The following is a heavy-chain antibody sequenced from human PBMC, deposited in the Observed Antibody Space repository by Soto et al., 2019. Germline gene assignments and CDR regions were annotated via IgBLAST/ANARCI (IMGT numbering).Heavy chain of an antibody. D-gene: IGHD1-26*01. Sequence: GGSLILSCEASGFIFSYCVMIWVRQAPGKGLEWISSISATGRTTYYADSVKGRFTISRDNSKNTLYLQMNSLRAEDTAVYYCAGGTYYFDYCGQGTLVTVSS. CDR3: AGGTYYFDY. CDR1: GFIFSYCV. J-gene: IGHJ4*02. CDR2: ISATGRTT. V-gene: IGHV3-23*01.